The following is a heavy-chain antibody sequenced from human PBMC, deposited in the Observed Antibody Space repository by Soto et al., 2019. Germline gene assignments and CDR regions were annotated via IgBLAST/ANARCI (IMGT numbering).Heavy chain of an antibody. CDR3: ARWGGLSCSGAVCFKKPFDY. Sequence: QVQLVQSGAEVKRPESSMKVSCKPSGGTFNNYAINWVRQAPGQGLEWMGAIIPMSGTTKYAQKFQGRVTITADESTSTVYMDLSSLRSEDTAVYYCARWGGLSCSGAVCFKKPFDYWGQGTLVSVSS. CDR1: GGTFNNYA. D-gene: IGHD2-8*02. V-gene: IGHV1-69*19. CDR2: IIPMSGTT. J-gene: IGHJ4*02.